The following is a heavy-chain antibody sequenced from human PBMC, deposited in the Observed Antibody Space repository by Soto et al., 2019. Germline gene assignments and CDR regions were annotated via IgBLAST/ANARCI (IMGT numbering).Heavy chain of an antibody. CDR1: GVSISSSSYY. CDR2: IYYSGST. D-gene: IGHD3-9*01. Sequence: SETLSITCTVSGVSISSSSYYWGGFRQPPGKGLEWIGSIYYSGSTYYNPSLKSRVTISVDTSKNQFSLKLSSVTAADTAVYYCARHEGPDYYIYTGSYISYYYYAMDVCGQGTMV. V-gene: IGHV4-39*01. J-gene: IGHJ6*01. CDR3: ARHEGPDYYIYTGSYISYYYYAMDV.